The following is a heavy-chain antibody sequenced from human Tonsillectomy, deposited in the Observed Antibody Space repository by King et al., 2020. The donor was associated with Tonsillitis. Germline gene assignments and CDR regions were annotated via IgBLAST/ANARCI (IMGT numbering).Heavy chain of an antibody. CDR2: IFPGEGTT. CDR1: GYKFINYY. J-gene: IGHJ4*02. Sequence: VQLVESGAEVKKPGASVKLSCKVSGYKFINYYIHWVRQAPGQGLEWVGMIFPGEGTTVYAQKFQGGLTISTDTSTSTLYMQLNSLRSEDTAVYYCARLGAGTTADYWGQGTLVTVSA. V-gene: IGHV1-46*01. CDR3: ARLGAGTTADY. D-gene: IGHD1-7*01.